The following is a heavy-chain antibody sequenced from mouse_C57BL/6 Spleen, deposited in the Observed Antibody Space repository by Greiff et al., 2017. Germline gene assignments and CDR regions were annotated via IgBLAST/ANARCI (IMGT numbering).Heavy chain of an antibody. CDR3: ARSHSNYFDY. J-gene: IGHJ2*01. V-gene: IGHV5-4*01. CDR2: ISDGGSYT. D-gene: IGHD2-5*01. Sequence: EVQGVESGGGLVKPGGSLKLSCAASGFTFSSYAMSWVRQTPEKRLEWVATISDGGSYTYYPDNVKGRFTISRDNAKNNLYLQMSHLKSEDTAMYYCARSHSNYFDYWGQGTTLTVSS. CDR1: GFTFSSYA.